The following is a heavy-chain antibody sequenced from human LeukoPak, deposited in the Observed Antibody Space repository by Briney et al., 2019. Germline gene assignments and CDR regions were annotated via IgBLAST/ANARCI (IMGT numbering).Heavy chain of an antibody. Sequence: PSETLSLTCAVYGGSFSGYYWSWIRQPPGKGLEWIGEINHSGSTNYNPSLKSRVTISVDTSKNQFSLKLSSVTAADTAVYYCAREEIVVVPAGYYYYYGMDVWGQGTTVTVSS. CDR3: AREEIVVVPAGYYYYYGMDV. D-gene: IGHD2-2*01. V-gene: IGHV4-34*01. CDR2: INHSGST. CDR1: GGSFSGYY. J-gene: IGHJ6*02.